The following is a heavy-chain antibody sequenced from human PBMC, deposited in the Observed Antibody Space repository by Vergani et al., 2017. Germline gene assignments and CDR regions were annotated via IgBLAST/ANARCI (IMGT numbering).Heavy chain of an antibody. CDR1: GFSFRNAW. D-gene: IGHD2-21*01. CDR2: IKSTFDRGTT. Sequence: EVQPVESGGGIVKPGGSLRLSCVASGFSFRNAWMNWVRRTPGKGLEWVGRIKSTFDRGTTDYAAAVKGRFTISRDDSKNTLFLQMNGLKTEDIGVYYCTTDPRYCGDGSCXWLRDHHYYGMDVWGQGTTVTVSS. J-gene: IGHJ6*02. CDR3: TTDPRYCGDGSCXWLRDHHYYGMDV. V-gene: IGHV3-15*07.